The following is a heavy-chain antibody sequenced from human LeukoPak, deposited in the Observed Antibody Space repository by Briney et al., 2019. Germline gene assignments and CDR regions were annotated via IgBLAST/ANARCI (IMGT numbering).Heavy chain of an antibody. CDR3: AKEWQWLVLLNFDY. J-gene: IGHJ4*02. Sequence: PGGSLRLSCAASGFTFSSYAMSWVRQAPGKGLEWVSAISGSGGSTYYADSVKGRFTISRDNSKNTLYLQMNSLRAEDTAVYYRAKEWQWLVLLNFDYWGQGTLVTVSP. D-gene: IGHD6-19*01. V-gene: IGHV3-23*01. CDR2: ISGSGGST. CDR1: GFTFSSYA.